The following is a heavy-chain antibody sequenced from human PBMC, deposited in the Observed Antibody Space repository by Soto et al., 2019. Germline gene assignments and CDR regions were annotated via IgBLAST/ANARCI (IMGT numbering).Heavy chain of an antibody. V-gene: IGHV1-18*01. CDR3: ARGGQNGYYDSRAMVDY. CDR1: GYTFTSYG. D-gene: IGHD3-22*01. J-gene: IGHJ4*02. Sequence: QVQLVQSGAEVKKPGASVKVSCKASGYTFTSYGISWVRQAPGQGLEWMGWISADNGNTNYAEKRQGRVTMTTDTSTTTAYMELRSLRSDDTAVYYCARGGQNGYYDSRAMVDYWGQGTLVTVSS. CDR2: ISADNGNT.